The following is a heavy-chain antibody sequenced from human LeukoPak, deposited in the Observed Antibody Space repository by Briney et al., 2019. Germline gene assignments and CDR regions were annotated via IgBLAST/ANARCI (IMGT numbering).Heavy chain of an antibody. Sequence: GRSLRLSCAASGFTFSSYGMHWVRQAPGKGLEWVAVISYDGSNKYYADSVKGRFTISRDNSKNTLYPQMNSLRAEDTAVYYCAKDHYMTTVWYYYGMDVWGQGTTVTVSS. CDR1: GFTFSSYG. CDR3: AKDHYMTTVWYYYGMDV. J-gene: IGHJ6*02. D-gene: IGHD4-11*01. CDR2: ISYDGSNK. V-gene: IGHV3-30*18.